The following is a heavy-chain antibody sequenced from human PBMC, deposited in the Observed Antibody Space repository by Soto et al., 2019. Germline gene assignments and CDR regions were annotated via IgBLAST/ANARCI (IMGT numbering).Heavy chain of an antibody. Sequence: SETLSLTCTVSGGSISSSSYYWGWIRQPPGKGLEWIGSIYYSGSTYYNPSLKSRVTISVDTSKNQFSLKLSSVTAADTAVYYCARHHDYEDAFDIWGQGTMVTVSS. CDR1: GGSISSSSYY. CDR2: IYYSGST. J-gene: IGHJ3*02. D-gene: IGHD4-17*01. CDR3: ARHHDYEDAFDI. V-gene: IGHV4-39*01.